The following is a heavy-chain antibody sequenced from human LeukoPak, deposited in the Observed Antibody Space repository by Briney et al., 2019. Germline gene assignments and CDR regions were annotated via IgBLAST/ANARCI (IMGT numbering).Heavy chain of an antibody. CDR3: ARDLPSRPEWLADY. CDR1: GYTFTGYY. CDR2: INPNSGGT. J-gene: IGHJ4*02. D-gene: IGHD6-19*01. V-gene: IGHV1-2*06. Sequence: ASVKVSCKASGYTFTGYYMHWVRQAPGQGLEWMGRINPNSGGTNYAQKFQGRVTMTRDTSISTAYMELGRLRSDDTAVYYCARDLPSRPEWLADYWGQGTLVTVSS.